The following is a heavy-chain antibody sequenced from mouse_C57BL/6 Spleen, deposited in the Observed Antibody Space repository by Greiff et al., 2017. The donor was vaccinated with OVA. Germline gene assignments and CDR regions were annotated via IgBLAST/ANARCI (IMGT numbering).Heavy chain of an antibody. CDR1: GYAFSSSW. V-gene: IGHV1-82*01. D-gene: IGHD1-1*01. J-gene: IGHJ1*03. Sequence: VQLVESGPELVKPGASVKISCKASGYAFSSSWMNWVKQRPGKGLEWIGRIYPGDGDTNYNGKFKGKATLTADKSSSTAYMQLSSLTSEDSAVYFCARPITTVVAHWYFDVWGTGTTVTVSS. CDR3: ARPITTVVAHWYFDV. CDR2: IYPGDGDT.